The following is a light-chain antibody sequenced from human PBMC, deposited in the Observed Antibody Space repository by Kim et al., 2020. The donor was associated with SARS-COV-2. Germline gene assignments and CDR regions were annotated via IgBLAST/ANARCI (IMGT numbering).Light chain of an antibody. CDR3: QQRSTT. J-gene: IGKJ5*01. Sequence: PGERATLSCRASQSVSSYLAWYQQKPGQPPRLLIYGASNRATGIPARFSGSGSGTDFTLTISSLEPEDSVVYYCQQRSTTFGQGTRLEIK. V-gene: IGKV3-11*01. CDR1: QSVSSY. CDR2: GAS.